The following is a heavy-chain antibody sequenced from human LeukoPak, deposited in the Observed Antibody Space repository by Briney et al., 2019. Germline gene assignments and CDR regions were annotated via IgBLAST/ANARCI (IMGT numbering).Heavy chain of an antibody. CDR2: INPNSGGT. CDR3: ARERLTLYYYDSSGYPDDY. V-gene: IGHV1-2*06. J-gene: IGHJ4*02. CDR1: GYTFTGYY. Sequence: ASVKVSCKASGYTFTGYYMHWVRQAPGQGLEWMGRINPNSGGTNYAQKFQGRVTMTGDTSISTAYMELSRLRSDDTAVYYCARERLTLYYYDSSGYPDDYWGQGTLVTVSS. D-gene: IGHD3-22*01.